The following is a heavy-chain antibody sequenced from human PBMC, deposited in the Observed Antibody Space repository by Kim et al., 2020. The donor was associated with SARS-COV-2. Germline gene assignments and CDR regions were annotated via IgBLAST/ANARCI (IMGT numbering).Heavy chain of an antibody. Sequence: GGSLRLSCAVSGFTFSSYEMNWVRQAPGPGLEWVSYISKSGTGRQYADSVKGRFAISRDNAKNSLYLQMNSLRAEDTAFYYCAREVATTPDAFDIWGQGTLVTVSS. CDR1: GFTFSSYE. CDR2: ISKSGTGR. V-gene: IGHV3-48*03. J-gene: IGHJ3*02. D-gene: IGHD5-12*01. CDR3: AREVATTPDAFDI.